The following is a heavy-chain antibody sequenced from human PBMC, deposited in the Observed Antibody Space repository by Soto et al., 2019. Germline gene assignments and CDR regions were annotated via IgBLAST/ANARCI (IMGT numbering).Heavy chain of an antibody. CDR3: TREASTWGFAFDL. V-gene: IGHV3-23*04. Sequence: EVQLVESGGGLVQPGGSLRLSCAASGYTFSNYAMSWVRQAPGKGLQWVSTIFGSGAHTHYADSVKGRFAISRDNSNNTLFIQMNSLNDEDSAVYYCTREASTWGFAFDLWGQGTRVGVAS. J-gene: IGHJ3*01. CDR2: IFGSGAHT. CDR1: GYTFSNYA. D-gene: IGHD3-16*01.